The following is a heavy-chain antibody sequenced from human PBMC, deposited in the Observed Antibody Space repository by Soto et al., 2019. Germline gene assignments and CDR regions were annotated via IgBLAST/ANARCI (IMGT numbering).Heavy chain of an antibody. CDR3: ARVNWNDWGSWFAP. J-gene: IGHJ5*02. D-gene: IGHD1-1*01. CDR1: GYTFTGYY. CDR2: INPNSGGT. Sequence: GASVKVSCKASGYTFTGYYMHWVRQAPGQGLEWMGWINPNSGGTNYAQKFQGWVTMTRDTSISTAYMELSRLRSDDTAVYYCARVNWNDWGSWFAPWGQGTLVTVSS. V-gene: IGHV1-2*04.